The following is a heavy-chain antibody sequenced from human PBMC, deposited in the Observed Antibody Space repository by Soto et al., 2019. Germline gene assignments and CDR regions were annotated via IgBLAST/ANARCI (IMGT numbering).Heavy chain of an antibody. CDR3: ARDKASLSRVGELYPYRAYNWFDP. J-gene: IGHJ5*02. CDR2: VSSSSSTI. CDR1: GFTFSSYS. D-gene: IGHD3-10*01. V-gene: IGHV3-48*02. Sequence: EVQLVESGGGLVQPGGSLRLSCAASGFTFSSYSMNWVRQAPGKGLEWVSYVSSSSSTIYYADSVKGRFTISRDNAKKSLYLQMNSLRDEDTAVYYCARDKASLSRVGELYPYRAYNWFDPWGQGTLVTVSS.